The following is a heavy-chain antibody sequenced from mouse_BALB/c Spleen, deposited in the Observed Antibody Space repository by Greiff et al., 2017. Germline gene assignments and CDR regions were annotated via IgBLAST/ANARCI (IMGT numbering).Heavy chain of an antibody. D-gene: IGHD1-1*02. CDR3: TRLWGYAMDY. CDR1: GFTFSNYW. CDR2: IRLKSNNYAT. V-gene: IGHV6-6*02. Sequence: EVMLVESGGGLVQPGGSMKLSCVASGFTFSNYWMNWVRQSPEKGLEWVAEIRLKSNNYATHYAESVKGRFTISRDDSKSSVYLQMNNLRAEDTGIYYCTRLWGYAMDYWGQGTSVTVSS. J-gene: IGHJ4*01.